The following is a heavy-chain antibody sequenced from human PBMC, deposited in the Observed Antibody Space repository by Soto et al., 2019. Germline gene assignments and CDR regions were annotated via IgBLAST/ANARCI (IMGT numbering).Heavy chain of an antibody. J-gene: IGHJ3*02. CDR1: GGTFISYA. CDR2: IIPIFGTA. V-gene: IGHV1-69*01. D-gene: IGHD3-16*01. CDR3: ARAGVGGAMDAFDI. Sequence: QVQLVQSGAEVKKPGSSVKVSCTASGGTFISYAISWVRQAPGQGLEWMGGIIPIFGTANYAQKFQGRVTITADESTFTAYMELSSLRSEYTDVYSCARAGVGGAMDAFDIWGQGTMVNVSS.